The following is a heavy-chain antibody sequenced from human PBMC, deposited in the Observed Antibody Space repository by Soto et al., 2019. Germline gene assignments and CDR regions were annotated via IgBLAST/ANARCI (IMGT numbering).Heavy chain of an antibody. D-gene: IGHD6-13*01. CDR1: GFTFGSYA. CDR2: ISGSGGST. V-gene: IGHV3-23*01. CDR3: AKVPVAAGHNWFDP. Sequence: PGGSLRLSCAASGFTFGSYAMSWVRQAPGKGLEWVSAISGSGGSTYYADSVKGRFTISRDNSKNTLYLQMNSLRAEDTAVYYCAKVPVAAGHNWFDPWGQGTLVTVSS. J-gene: IGHJ5*02.